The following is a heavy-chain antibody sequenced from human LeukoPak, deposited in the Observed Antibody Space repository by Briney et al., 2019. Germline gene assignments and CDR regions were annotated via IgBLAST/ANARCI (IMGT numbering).Heavy chain of an antibody. D-gene: IGHD3-16*01. J-gene: IGHJ4*02. Sequence: PGGSLRLSCAGSGFTFSSYGMSWVRQAPGKGLEWVSGVSGSGARTDYADSVKGRFTISRKNSNNTLYLQMNRLRVEDTALYYCAKDRYSSSLGAFDFWGQGTLVTVSS. CDR2: VSGSGART. CDR1: GFTFSSYG. CDR3: AKDRYSSSLGAFDF. V-gene: IGHV3-23*01.